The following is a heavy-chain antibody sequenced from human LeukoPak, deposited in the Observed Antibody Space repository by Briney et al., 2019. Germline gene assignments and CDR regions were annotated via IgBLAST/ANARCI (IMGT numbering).Heavy chain of an antibody. CDR1: GYSISSGYY. J-gene: IGHJ4*02. Sequence: SETLSLTCAVSGYSISSGYYWSWIRQPPGKGPGWIRSIYHSGSPYYNPSLKSRVTISVDTSKNQFSLKLSSVTAADTAVYYCARTYCTNGVCYYFDYWGQGTLVTVSS. D-gene: IGHD2-8*01. CDR3: ARTYCTNGVCYYFDY. V-gene: IGHV4-38-2*01. CDR2: IYHSGSP.